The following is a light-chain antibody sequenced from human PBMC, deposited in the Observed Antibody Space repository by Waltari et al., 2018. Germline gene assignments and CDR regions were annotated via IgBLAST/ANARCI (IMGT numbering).Light chain of an antibody. CDR1: SSNIGNNY. CDR3: GTWDSSLSAGV. Sequence: QSVLTQPPSVSAAPGQKVTISCSGSSSNIGNNYVSWYQQFPGTAPKLLIHENYERPSGIPDRFSGSKSGTSATLAITGLQTGDEAEYYCGTWDSSLSAGVFGGGTKLTVL. CDR2: ENY. J-gene: IGLJ3*02. V-gene: IGLV1-51*02.